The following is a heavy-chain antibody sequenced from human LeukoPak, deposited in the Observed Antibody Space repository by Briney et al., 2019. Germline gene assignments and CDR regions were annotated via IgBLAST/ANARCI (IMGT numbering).Heavy chain of an antibody. CDR1: GFTFSNYW. CDR3: AGSLDYTSGTYFNWFDP. Sequence: GGSLRLSCAASGFTFSNYWMSWVRQAPGKGLEWVANIKEDGTEKNYLGSVRGRFSISRYNAKSSLHLQMSSLRAEDTAVYFCAGSLDYTSGTYFNWFDPWGQGTQVIVSS. J-gene: IGHJ5*02. V-gene: IGHV3-7*01. D-gene: IGHD1-26*01. CDR2: IKEDGTEK.